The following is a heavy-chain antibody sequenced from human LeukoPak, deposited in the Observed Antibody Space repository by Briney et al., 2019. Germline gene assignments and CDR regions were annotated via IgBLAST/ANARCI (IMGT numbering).Heavy chain of an antibody. V-gene: IGHV1-18*01. CDR2: ISAYNGNT. CDR3: ARDTPLRLENWFDP. J-gene: IGHJ5*02. D-gene: IGHD1-1*01. CDR1: GYTFTSYG. Sequence: ASVKVSCKASGYTFTSYGISWVRQAPGQGLEWMGWISAYNGNTNYAQKLQGRVTMTTDTSTSTAYMELRSLRSDDTAVYYCARDTPLRLENWFDPWGQRTLVTVSS.